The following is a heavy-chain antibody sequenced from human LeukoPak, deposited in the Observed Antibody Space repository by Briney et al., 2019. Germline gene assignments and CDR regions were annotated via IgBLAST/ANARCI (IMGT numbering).Heavy chain of an antibody. CDR2: IYSNGHI. CDR3: ARVDGRSGYYYASAY. V-gene: IGHV4-39*01. J-gene: IGHJ4*02. CDR1: SDSISSSSYL. D-gene: IGHD3-22*01. Sequence: SETLSLTCSVSSDSISSSSYLWVWVRQPPGKGLEWIGDIYSNGHISYNPSLKSRAAISVDTSKNQFSLKLSSVTAADTAVYYCARVDGRSGYYYASAYWGQGTLVTVSS.